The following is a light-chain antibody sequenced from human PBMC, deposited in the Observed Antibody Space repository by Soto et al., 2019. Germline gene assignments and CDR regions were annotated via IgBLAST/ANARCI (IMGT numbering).Light chain of an antibody. CDR3: AAWHDSLNAWL. Sequence: QSVLTQPPSASGTPGQRVTISCSGSTSNIGTNSVNWYQQVPGTAPKLFISSNTERPSGVPDRFSGSKSGTSASLAISGLQSEDEADYYCAAWHDSLNAWLFGGGTKVTVL. V-gene: IGLV1-44*01. J-gene: IGLJ3*02. CDR1: TSNIGTNS. CDR2: SNT.